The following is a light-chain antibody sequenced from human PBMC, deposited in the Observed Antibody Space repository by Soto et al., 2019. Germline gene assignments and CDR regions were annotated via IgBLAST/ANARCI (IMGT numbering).Light chain of an antibody. CDR3: SSSTSSNTFV. J-gene: IGLJ1*01. Sequence: QSVLTQPASVSGGPGQSITISCTGTNSDVNYVSWHQQHPGKAPKLMIYEVINRSSGVSTRFSGSKSGNTASLTISGLQAEDEADYYCSSSTSSNTFVFGTGTKVTVL. CDR1: NSDVNY. CDR2: EVI. V-gene: IGLV2-14*01.